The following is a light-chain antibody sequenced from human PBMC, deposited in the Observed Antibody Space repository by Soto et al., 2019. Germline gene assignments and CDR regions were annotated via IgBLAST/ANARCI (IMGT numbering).Light chain of an antibody. V-gene: IGKV3-11*01. CDR2: DAS. CDR1: HSVSNNY. CDR3: QQRSNWPPIT. J-gene: IGKJ5*01. Sequence: IVMTQSPATLSVSQGERATLSCRASHSVSNNYLAWYQQKPGQAPRLLIYDASNRATGIPARFSGSGSGTDFTLTISSLEPEDFAVYYCQQRSNWPPITFGQGTRLEI.